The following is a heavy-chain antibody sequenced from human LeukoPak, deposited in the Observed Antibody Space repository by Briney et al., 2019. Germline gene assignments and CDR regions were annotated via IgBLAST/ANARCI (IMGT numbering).Heavy chain of an antibody. CDR3: AKSWSAYYSYYMEV. D-gene: IGHD3-3*01. J-gene: IGHJ6*03. V-gene: IGHV3-30*02. CDR1: GFTFSTYA. Sequence: PGGSLRLSCAASGFTFSTYAMHWVRQAPGKGLEWVASILNDGTNKNHVDSVKGRLTISRDNSKNTLFLQMDSLRPEDTAIYYCAKSWSAYYSYYMEVWGKGTTVTVSS. CDR2: ILNDGTNK.